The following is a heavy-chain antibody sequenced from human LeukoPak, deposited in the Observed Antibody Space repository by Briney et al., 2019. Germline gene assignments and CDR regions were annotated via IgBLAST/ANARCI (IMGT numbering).Heavy chain of an antibody. V-gene: IGHV3-30-3*01. J-gene: IGHJ2*01. CDR1: GFTFSSYA. CDR2: ISYDGSNK. Sequence: GGSLRLSCAASGFTFSSYAMHWVRQAPGKGLEWVAVISYDGSNKYYADSVKGRFTISRDNSKNTLYLQMNSLRAEDTAVYYCARDHYYDSSGYFPPNWYFDLWGRGTLVTVSS. D-gene: IGHD3-22*01. CDR3: ARDHYYDSSGYFPPNWYFDL.